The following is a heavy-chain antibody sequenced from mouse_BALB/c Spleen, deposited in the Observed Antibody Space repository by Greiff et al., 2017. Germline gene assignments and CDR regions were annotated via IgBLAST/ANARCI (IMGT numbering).Heavy chain of an antibody. CDR2: IYPGDGDT. J-gene: IGHJ4*01. Sequence: QVQLKESGAELVRPGSSVKISCKASGYAFSSYWMNWVKQRPGQGLEWIGQIYPGDGDTNYNGKFKGKATLTADKSSSTAYMQLSSLTSEDSAVYFCAATGNYYAMDYWGQGTSVTVSS. CDR1: GYAFSSYW. V-gene: IGHV1-80*01. CDR3: AATGNYYAMDY. D-gene: IGHD4-1*02.